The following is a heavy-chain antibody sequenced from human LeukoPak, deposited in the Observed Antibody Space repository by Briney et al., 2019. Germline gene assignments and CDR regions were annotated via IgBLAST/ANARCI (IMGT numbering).Heavy chain of an antibody. D-gene: IGHD3-10*01. CDR3: ARGSSGLYYYGSGPRYYYGMDV. Sequence: SETLSLTCAVYGGSFSGYYWSWIRQPPGKGLEWFGEFNHIGTTNYNPSLKSRVTISVDTSKNQFSLKLSFVTAADTAVYYCARGSSGLYYYGSGPRYYYGMDVWGQGTTVTVSS. V-gene: IGHV4-34*01. J-gene: IGHJ6*02. CDR2: FNHIGTT. CDR1: GGSFSGYY.